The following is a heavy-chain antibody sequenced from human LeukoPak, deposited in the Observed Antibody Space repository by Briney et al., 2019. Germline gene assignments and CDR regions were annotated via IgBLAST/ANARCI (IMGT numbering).Heavy chain of an antibody. D-gene: IGHD2/OR15-2a*01. CDR2: ISSSTGYT. J-gene: IGHJ6*02. CDR1: GFTFSDSY. Sequence: GGSLRLSCAASGFTFSDSYMGWIRQAPGKGLEWLSYISSSTGYTTYADSVKGRFTISRDNAENSLYLQMNSLRAEDTAVYYCARVRVSSYYGMDIWGQGTTVTVSS. CDR3: ARVRVSSYYGMDI. V-gene: IGHV3-11*05.